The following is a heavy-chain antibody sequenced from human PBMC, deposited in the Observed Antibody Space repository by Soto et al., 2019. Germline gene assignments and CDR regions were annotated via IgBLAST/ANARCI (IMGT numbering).Heavy chain of an antibody. Sequence: EVQLLESGGVLVQPGGSLRLSCAASGFSFSGYAMTWVRQAPGKGLEWVSTTGASGRTTYYADSVKGRFTVSRDNSKNKLDMQMSSLRADDTAVYYCATVHNTSRSFDYWGQGTLVTVSS. J-gene: IGHJ4*02. CDR2: TGASGRTT. CDR1: GFSFSGYA. CDR3: ATVHNTSRSFDY. D-gene: IGHD1-20*01. V-gene: IGHV3-23*01.